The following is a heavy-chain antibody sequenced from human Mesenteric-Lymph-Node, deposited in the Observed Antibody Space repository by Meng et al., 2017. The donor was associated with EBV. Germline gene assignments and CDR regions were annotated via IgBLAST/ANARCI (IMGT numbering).Heavy chain of an antibody. J-gene: IGHJ4*02. D-gene: IGHD3-22*01. V-gene: IGHV3-53*01. CDR3: AGDYYDSSGYQH. CDR2: IHSGGST. Sequence: VELVEAGGGLIQPGGSLRLSCEASGFTVSSNYMSWFRQPPGKGLECVSVIHSGGSTHYADSVKGRFTISRDNSKNTLHLQMNSLRAEDTAVYYCAGDYYDSSGYQHWGQGTLVTVSS. CDR1: GFTVSSNY.